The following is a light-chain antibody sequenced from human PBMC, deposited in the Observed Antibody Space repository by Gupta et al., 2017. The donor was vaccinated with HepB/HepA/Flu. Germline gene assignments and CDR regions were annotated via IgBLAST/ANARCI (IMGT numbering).Light chain of an antibody. Sequence: AIRLTQSPSSFSASPGDTVTITCRASQDVSTFLAWYQQKVGKAPKLLIHGVSTLKAGVPSRFSGSGSGTDFTLTISRLQSEDFAVYYCQQYNYYPLTFGGGTTVDTK. V-gene: IGKV1-8*01. CDR2: GVS. CDR1: QDVSTF. J-gene: IGKJ4*01. CDR3: QQYNYYPLT.